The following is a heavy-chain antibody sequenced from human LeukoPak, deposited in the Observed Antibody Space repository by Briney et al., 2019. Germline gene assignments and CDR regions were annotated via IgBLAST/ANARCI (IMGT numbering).Heavy chain of an antibody. CDR2: IFPSGVA. J-gene: IGHJ4*02. CDR3: ARVSSSYDLFDY. CDR1: GGSIDSYY. V-gene: IGHV4-4*07. D-gene: IGHD5-12*01. Sequence: SETLSLTCTVSGGSIDSYYWSWIRQPAGKGLEWLGRIFPSGVANYNPSLKSRLYMSIDTSTNQFSLRLSSVTAADTAVYFCARVSSSYDLFDYWGRGTLVTVSS.